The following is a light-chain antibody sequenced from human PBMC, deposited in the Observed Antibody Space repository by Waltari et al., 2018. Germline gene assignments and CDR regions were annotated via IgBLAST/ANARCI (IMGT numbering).Light chain of an antibody. Sequence: IQMTHSPSALSASVGVTVPLSCRASQNIYYNLAWYQQKPGKAPELLIYAASSLQSGFPSRFSGSGSGTEFTLTITTLQPEDSAIYFCQHYYDNPPIFGQGTKVEI. CDR2: AAS. V-gene: IGKV1-6*02. CDR1: QNIYYN. CDR3: QHYYDNPPI. J-gene: IGKJ2*01.